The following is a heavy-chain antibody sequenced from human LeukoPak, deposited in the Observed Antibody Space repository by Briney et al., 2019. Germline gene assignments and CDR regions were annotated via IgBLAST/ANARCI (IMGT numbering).Heavy chain of an antibody. D-gene: IGHD3-16*01. Sequence: SQTLSLTCAISGDSVSSNTAAGNWIRQSPSRGLEWLGRTFSRSYWRFDYAISVKTRITIDADTSKNQFSLRLASVTPEDTAVYYCARDDRGIHLDYWGQGTLVTVSS. V-gene: IGHV6-1*01. J-gene: IGHJ4*02. CDR2: TFSRSYWRF. CDR3: ARDDRGIHLDY. CDR1: GDSVSSNTAA.